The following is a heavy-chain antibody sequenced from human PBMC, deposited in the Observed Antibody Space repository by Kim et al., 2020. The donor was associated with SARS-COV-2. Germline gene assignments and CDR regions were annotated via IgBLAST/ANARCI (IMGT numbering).Heavy chain of an antibody. CDR3: ARVSYDFWSGYADYFDY. V-gene: IGHV3-30*07. D-gene: IGHD3-3*01. Sequence: VKDRFTISRDNSKNTLYLQMNSLRAEDTAVYYCARVSYDFWSGYADYFDYWGQGTLVTVSS. J-gene: IGHJ4*02.